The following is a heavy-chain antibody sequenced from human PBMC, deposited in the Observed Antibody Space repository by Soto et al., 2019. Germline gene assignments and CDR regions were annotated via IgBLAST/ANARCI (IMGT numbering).Heavy chain of an antibody. Sequence: LSLPCSVSGSSIITSYYWGWIRQSPGKGLEWIGSAYYSGSTYYNPSLKSRVTIFVDTSKSQFSLVLDSVTAADTAVYYCARHDWARFYGMDVWGQGTTVTVSS. V-gene: IGHV4-39*01. J-gene: IGHJ6*02. CDR1: GSSIITSYY. CDR3: ARHDWARFYGMDV. CDR2: AYYSGST. D-gene: IGHD2-21*01.